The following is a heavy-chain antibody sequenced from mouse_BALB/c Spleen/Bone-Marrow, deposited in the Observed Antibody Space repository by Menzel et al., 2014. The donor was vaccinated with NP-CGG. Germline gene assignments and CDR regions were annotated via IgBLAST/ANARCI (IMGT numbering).Heavy chain of an antibody. V-gene: IGHV1-63*02. CDR2: IYPGGGYT. D-gene: IGHD2-10*02. CDR3: AREEYGNYDRFIDY. J-gene: IGHJ2*01. CDR1: GYTFTNYW. Sequence: VKLMESGAELVRPGTSVKISCKASGYTFTNYWLSWVKQRPGHGLEWIGDIYPGGGYTNFNERFKGKATLTADTSSSTAYMQLSSLTPEGSAVYFCAREEYGNYDRFIDYWGQGTTLTVSS.